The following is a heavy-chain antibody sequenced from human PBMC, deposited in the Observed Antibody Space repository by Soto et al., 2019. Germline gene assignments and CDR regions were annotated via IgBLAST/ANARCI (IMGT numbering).Heavy chain of an antibody. CDR3: ARGGRGVLWFGEYDY. D-gene: IGHD3-10*01. CDR1: GFTVSSNY. Sequence: EVQLVESGGGLIQPGGSLRLSCAASGFTVSSNYMSWVRQAPGKGLEWVSVIYSGGSTYYADSVKGRFTISRDNSKNTLDLQMNSLRAEDTAVYYCARGGRGVLWFGEYDYWGQGTLVTVSS. J-gene: IGHJ4*02. CDR2: IYSGGST. V-gene: IGHV3-53*01.